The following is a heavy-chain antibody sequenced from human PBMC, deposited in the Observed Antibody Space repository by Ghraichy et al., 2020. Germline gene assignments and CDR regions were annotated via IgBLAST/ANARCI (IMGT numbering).Heavy chain of an antibody. V-gene: IGHV2-26*01. CDR2: IFSNDEK. D-gene: IGHD1-26*01. CDR3: ARIHLYSGSYYFDY. Sequence: GPTLVKPTETLTLTCTVSGFSLSNARMGVSWIRQPPGKALEWLAHIFSNDEKSYSTSLKSRLTISKDTSKSQVVLTMTNMDPVDTATYYCARIHLYSGSYYFDYWGQGTLVTVSS. CDR1: GFSLSNARMG. J-gene: IGHJ4*02.